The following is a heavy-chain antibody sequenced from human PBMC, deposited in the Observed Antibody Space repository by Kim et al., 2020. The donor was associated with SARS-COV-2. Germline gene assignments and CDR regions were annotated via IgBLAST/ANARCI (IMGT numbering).Heavy chain of an antibody. V-gene: IGHV4-59*01. CDR2: IYYSGST. Sequence: SETLSLTCTVSGGSISSYYWSWIRQPPGKGLEWIGYIYYSGSTNYNPSLKSRVTISVDTSKNQFSLKLSSVTAADTAVYYCARDSSYSGYYYYGMDVWGQGTTVTVSS. D-gene: IGHD1-26*01. J-gene: IGHJ6*02. CDR3: ARDSSYSGYYYYGMDV. CDR1: GGSISSYY.